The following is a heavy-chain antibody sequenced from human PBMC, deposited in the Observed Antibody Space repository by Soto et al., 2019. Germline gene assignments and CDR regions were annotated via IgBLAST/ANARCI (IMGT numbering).Heavy chain of an antibody. CDR1: GYIFTDHY. V-gene: IGHV1-2*02. CDR2: IDPRSGGT. J-gene: IGHJ6*02. D-gene: IGHD1-20*01. CDR3: ARDGPRGITGSRWYYYGLDV. Sequence: EASVKVSCKASGYIFTDHYLHWVRQAPGQGLEWVGWIDPRSGGTSYALKFHGRVTMTRDTSISTAYMEVSRLGSDDAAVYFCARDGPRGITGSRWYYYGLDVWGQGTTVTVSS.